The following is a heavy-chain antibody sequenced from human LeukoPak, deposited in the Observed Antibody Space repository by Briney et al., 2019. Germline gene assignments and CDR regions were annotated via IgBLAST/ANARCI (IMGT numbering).Heavy chain of an antibody. V-gene: IGHV4-31*03. CDR3: ARDRDSTNYFDY. J-gene: IGHJ4*02. Sequence: SQTLSLTCTVSGGSISSGGYYWSWLRQHPGKGLEWIGSIYYSGTTYYNPSPKSRVTLSVDTSKNQFSLKLSSVTAADTAVYYCARDRDSTNYFDYWGQGTLVTVSS. D-gene: IGHD2/OR15-2a*01. CDR1: GGSISSGGYY. CDR2: IYYSGTT.